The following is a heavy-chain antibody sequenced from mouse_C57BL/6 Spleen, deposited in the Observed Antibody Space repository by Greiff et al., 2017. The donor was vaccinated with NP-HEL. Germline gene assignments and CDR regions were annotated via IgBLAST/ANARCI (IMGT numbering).Heavy chain of an antibody. CDR2: ISGGGGNT. V-gene: IGHV5-9*01. CDR3: ASPFYGSSPAWFAY. Sequence: EVQLQESGGGLVKPGGSLKLSCAASGFTFSSYTMSWVRQTPEKRLEWVATISGGGGNTYYPDSVKGRFTISRDNAKNTLYLQMSSLRSEDTALYYCASPFYGSSPAWFAYWGQGTLVTVSA. D-gene: IGHD1-1*01. J-gene: IGHJ3*01. CDR1: GFTFSSYT.